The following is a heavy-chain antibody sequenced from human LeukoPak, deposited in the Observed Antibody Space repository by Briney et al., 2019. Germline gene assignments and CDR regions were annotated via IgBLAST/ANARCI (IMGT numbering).Heavy chain of an antibody. D-gene: IGHD3-10*01. J-gene: IGHJ3*02. CDR3: ARRSGSDALDI. CDR2: IYPGDSYT. Sequence: GESLKISCKGSGYSFTSFWIAWVRQMPGKGLEWMGIIYPGDSYTTYSPSFQGQVTISADKSISTAYLQWRSLKASDTAMYYCARRSGSDALDIWGQGTMVTVSS. CDR1: GYSFTSFW. V-gene: IGHV5-51*01.